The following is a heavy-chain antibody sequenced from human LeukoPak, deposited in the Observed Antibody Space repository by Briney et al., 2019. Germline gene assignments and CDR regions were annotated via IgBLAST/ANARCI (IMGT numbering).Heavy chain of an antibody. CDR3: ARVSLNLAGYYGMDV. Sequence: SETLSLTCTVSGGSISSYYWSWIRQPPGKGLEWIGYIYYSGSTNYNPSLKSRVTISVDTSKNQFSLKLSSVTAADTAVYYCARVSLNLAGYYGMDVWGQGTTVTVSS. V-gene: IGHV4-59*01. CDR1: GGSISSYY. CDR2: IYYSGST. J-gene: IGHJ6*02.